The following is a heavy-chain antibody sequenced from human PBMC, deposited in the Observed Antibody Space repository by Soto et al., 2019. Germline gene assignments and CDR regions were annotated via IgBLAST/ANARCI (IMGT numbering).Heavy chain of an antibody. CDR3: ARGIYQKYGMDV. CDR2: INVEGSKR. D-gene: IGHD3-3*02. Sequence: EVQLVESGGGLVRPGGPLRLPGAASGFNSISHWIHWVRQAPGKGLVWVSRINVEGSKRNYADSVKGQFTISRDNAKNTVYLQMNSLRADDTAVYFCARGIYQKYGMDVWGQGTTV. CDR1: GFNSISHW. V-gene: IGHV3-74*01. J-gene: IGHJ6*02.